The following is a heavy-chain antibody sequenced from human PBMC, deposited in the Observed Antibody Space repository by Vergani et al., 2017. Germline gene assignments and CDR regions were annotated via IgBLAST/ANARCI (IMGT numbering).Heavy chain of an antibody. D-gene: IGHD3-3*01. V-gene: IGHV3-11*01. J-gene: IGHJ6*03. CDR1: GFTFSDYY. CDR3: ARAALRDYYDFWSGYYYYYYYMDV. CDR2: ISSSGSTI. Sequence: QVQLVESGGGLVKPGGSLRLSCAASGFTFSDYYMSWIRQAPGKGLEWVSYISSSGSTIYYADSVKGRFTISRDNAKNSLYLQMNSLSAEDTAVYYCARAALRDYYDFWSGYYYYYYYMDVWGKGTTVTVSS.